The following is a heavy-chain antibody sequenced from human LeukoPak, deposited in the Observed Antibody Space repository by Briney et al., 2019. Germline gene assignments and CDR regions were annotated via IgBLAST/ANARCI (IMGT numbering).Heavy chain of an antibody. D-gene: IGHD3-16*01. CDR2: IYYSGST. J-gene: IGHJ4*02. Sequence: SETLSLTCTVSGGSISSSSYYWGWIRQPPGKGLEWIGSIYYSGSTYYNPSLKSRVTMSVDTSKNQFSLKLSSVTAADTAVYYCARGGGVSDFWGQGTLVTVSS. V-gene: IGHV4-39*07. CDR1: GGSISSSSYY. CDR3: ARGGGVSDF.